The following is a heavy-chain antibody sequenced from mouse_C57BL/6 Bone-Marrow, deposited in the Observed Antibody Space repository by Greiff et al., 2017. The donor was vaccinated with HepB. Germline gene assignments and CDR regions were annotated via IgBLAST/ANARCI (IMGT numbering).Heavy chain of an antibody. J-gene: IGHJ2*01. Sequence: VQLQQSGAELVRPGASVTLSCKASGYTFTDYEMHWVKQTPVHGLEWIGAIDPETGGTAYNQKFKGKAILTADKSSSTAYMELSGLTSEDSAVYYCTGREAYYYGSSPYYFDYWGQGTTLTVSS. CDR3: TGREAYYYGSSPYYFDY. CDR2: IDPETGGT. D-gene: IGHD1-1*01. V-gene: IGHV1-15*01. CDR1: GYTFTDYE.